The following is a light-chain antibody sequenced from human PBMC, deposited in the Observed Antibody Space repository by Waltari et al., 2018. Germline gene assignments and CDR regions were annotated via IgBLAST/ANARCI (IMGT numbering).Light chain of an antibody. CDR1: TPTTVGNT. J-gene: IGLJ2*01. CDR2: SNN. CDR3: AAWDDSLKAVL. V-gene: IGLV1-44*01. Sequence: QSVLTQPPPASVPPGQTATIPCSGSTPTTVGNTANCYQQLPGTAPKLLTQSNNQRPSGVPDRFSGSKSGTSASLIISGLQSEDEAEYFCAAWDDSLKAVLFGGGTKLTVL.